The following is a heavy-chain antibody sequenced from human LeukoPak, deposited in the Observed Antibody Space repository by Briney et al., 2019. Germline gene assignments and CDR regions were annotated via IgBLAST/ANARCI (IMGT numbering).Heavy chain of an antibody. CDR3: ARGGRQHYNDSSGYRLDY. CDR1: GGTFSSYA. J-gene: IGHJ4*02. CDR2: IIPIFGTA. V-gene: IGHV1-69*05. D-gene: IGHD3-22*01. Sequence: GASVKVSCKASGGTFSSYAISWVRQAPGQGLEWMGGIIPIFGTANYAQKFQGRVTITTDESTRTAYMELSSLRSEDTAVYYCARGGRQHYNDSSGYRLDYWGQGTLVTVSS.